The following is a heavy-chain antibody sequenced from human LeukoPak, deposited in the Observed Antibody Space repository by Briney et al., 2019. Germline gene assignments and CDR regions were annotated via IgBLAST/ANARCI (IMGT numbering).Heavy chain of an antibody. CDR1: GGTFSSYA. J-gene: IGHJ4*02. D-gene: IGHD3-22*01. CDR2: IIPIFGTA. V-gene: IGHV1-69*05. CDR3: ARSWGDSSGYQEYFFDY. Sequence: SVKVSCKASGGTFSSYAISWVRQAPGQGLEWMGGIIPIFGTANYAQKFQGRVTITTDESTSTAYMELSSLRSEDTAVYYCARSWGDSSGYQEYFFDYWGQGTLVTVSS.